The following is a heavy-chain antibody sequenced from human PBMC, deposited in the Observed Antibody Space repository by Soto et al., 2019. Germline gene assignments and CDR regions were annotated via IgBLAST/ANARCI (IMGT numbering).Heavy chain of an antibody. Sequence: SETLSLTCTVSGDSISSYYWSWIRQPPGKGLEWIGYVYYTGSTNYNPSLNSRVTISIDTSKNQFSLSMTSLTAADTAVYYCARGGLYRGPEFFQHWGHGTLVTVSS. CDR2: VYYTGST. J-gene: IGHJ1*01. CDR3: ARGGLYRGPEFFQH. CDR1: GDSISSYY. V-gene: IGHV4-59*01. D-gene: IGHD3-10*01.